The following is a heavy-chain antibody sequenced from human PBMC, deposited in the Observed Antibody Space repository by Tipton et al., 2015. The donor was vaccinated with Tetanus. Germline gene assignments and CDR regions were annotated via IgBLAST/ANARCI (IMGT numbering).Heavy chain of an antibody. CDR3: ARWGDASGSTNLYAFDI. Sequence: TLSLTCTVSGDSISRGGYFWNWIRQRPGKGPEGIGDIYYSGDTYYNPSLKSRVSMSVDTSKNQFSLNLSSVTAADTAVYYCARWGDASGSTNLYAFDIWGQGTMVSVSS. J-gene: IGHJ3*02. V-gene: IGHV4-31*03. D-gene: IGHD3-10*01. CDR1: GDSISRGGYF. CDR2: IYYSGDT.